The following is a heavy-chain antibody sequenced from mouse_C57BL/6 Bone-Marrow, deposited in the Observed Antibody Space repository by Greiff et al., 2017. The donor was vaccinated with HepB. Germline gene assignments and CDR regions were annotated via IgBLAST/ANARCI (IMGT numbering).Heavy chain of an antibody. CDR2: IHPNSGST. J-gene: IGHJ1*03. Sequence: QVQLQQSGAELVKPGASVKLSCKASGYTFTSYWMHWVKQRPGQGLEWIGMIHPNSGSTNYNEKFKSKATLTVDKSSSTAYMQLSSLTSEDSAVYYCASPFITTVVRYFDVWGTGTTVTVSS. CDR1: GYTFTSYW. CDR3: ASPFITTVVRYFDV. V-gene: IGHV1-64*01. D-gene: IGHD1-1*01.